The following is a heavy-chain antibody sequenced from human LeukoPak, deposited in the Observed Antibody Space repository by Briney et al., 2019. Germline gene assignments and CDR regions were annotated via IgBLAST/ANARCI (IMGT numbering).Heavy chain of an antibody. Sequence: GGSLRLSCAISGFTVSWNYMSWVRQAPGKGLEWVSVIYSGGRTYYADSVKGRFTISRDDPKNTLYLEMNSLKTEDTAVYYCATDDLPNYTSALYDFFDYWGQGTLVTVSS. CDR1: GFTVSWNY. J-gene: IGHJ4*02. V-gene: IGHV3-66*01. CDR3: ATDDLPNYTSALYDFFDY. D-gene: IGHD3-3*01. CDR2: IYSGGRT.